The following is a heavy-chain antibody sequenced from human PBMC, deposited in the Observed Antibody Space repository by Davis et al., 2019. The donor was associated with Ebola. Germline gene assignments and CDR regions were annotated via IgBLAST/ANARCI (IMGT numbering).Heavy chain of an antibody. V-gene: IGHV3-48*03. CDR2: INSGSGSSI. J-gene: IGHJ4*02. CDR1: GFTFSSYE. D-gene: IGHD2-21*01. CDR3: ARKAPNCGGDCLDY. Sequence: PGGSLRLSCAASGFTFSSYEVNWVRQAPGKGLEWVSYINSGSGSSIYYADSVKGRFTISRDNAKNSVYLQMNSLRAEDTAIYYCARKAPNCGGDCLDYWGQGTLVTVSS.